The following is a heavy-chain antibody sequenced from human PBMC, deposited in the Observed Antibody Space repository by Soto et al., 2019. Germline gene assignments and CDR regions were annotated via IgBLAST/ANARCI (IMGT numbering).Heavy chain of an antibody. CDR1: GFTFSGYG. CDR2: IRYDGSNI. D-gene: IGHD1-26*01. V-gene: IGHV3-33*01. J-gene: IGHJ4*02. CDR3: VRDGVGATAFFGYFDY. Sequence: QVQLVESGGGVVQPGRSRRLSCAASGFTFSGYGMHWVRQAPGKGLEWVAVIRYDGSNIYYADSVKGRFTISRDNSKNTLYLEMNNLGAEDTAVYYCVRDGVGATAFFGYFDYWGQGTLVPVSS.